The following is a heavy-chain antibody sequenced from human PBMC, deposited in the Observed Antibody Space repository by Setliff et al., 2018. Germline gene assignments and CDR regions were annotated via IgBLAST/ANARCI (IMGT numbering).Heavy chain of an antibody. J-gene: IGHJ3*02. D-gene: IGHD3-22*01. CDR2: ISPYNGNT. CDR3: ARSSDSGYYHQRDAFDI. Sequence: ASVKVSCKASGYTFNSYGINWLRQAPGQGLEWLGWISPYNGNTKYAQTVQDRITMATDTSTRTSYMELSSLRSGDTAVYFCARSSDSGYYHQRDAFDIWSQGTRVTVSS. V-gene: IGHV1-18*01. CDR1: GYTFNSYG.